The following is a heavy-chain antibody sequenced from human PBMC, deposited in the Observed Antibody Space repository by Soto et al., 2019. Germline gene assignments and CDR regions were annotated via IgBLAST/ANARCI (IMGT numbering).Heavy chain of an antibody. D-gene: IGHD1-1*01. V-gene: IGHV1-69*12. CDR3: ARDNDRPQLGGNYYYILDV. CDR1: GGTFRNSA. J-gene: IGHJ6*02. CDR2: IMPIFRTP. Sequence: QVQLEQSGAEVKKPGSSVKVSCKASGGTFRNSAISWVRQAPVQGLEWMGGIMPIFRTPDYSQKFQGRVTITADESTSTAYMELSGLRSDDTAVYYCARDNDRPQLGGNYYYILDVWGQGTTVTVSS.